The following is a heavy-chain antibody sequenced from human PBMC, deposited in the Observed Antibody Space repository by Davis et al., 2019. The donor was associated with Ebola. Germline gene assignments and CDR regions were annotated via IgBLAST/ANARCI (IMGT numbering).Heavy chain of an antibody. CDR3: ARDTIFYFDY. D-gene: IGHD3-9*01. CDR2: ISGSGGST. J-gene: IGHJ4*02. CDR1: GFTFSSYA. Sequence: LKISCAASGFTFSSYAMNWVRQAPGKGLEWVSAISGSGGSTYYADSVKGRFTISRDNSKNTLYLQMNSLRAEDTAVYYCARDTIFYFDYWGQGTLVTVSS. V-gene: IGHV3-23*01.